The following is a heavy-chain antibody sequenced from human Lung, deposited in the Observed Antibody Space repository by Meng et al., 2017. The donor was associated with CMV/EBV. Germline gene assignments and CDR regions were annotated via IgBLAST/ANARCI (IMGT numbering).Heavy chain of an antibody. CDR2: INPSGGST. J-gene: IGHJ4*02. CDR1: GYTXTSYE. Sequence: ASXXVSXKASGYTXTSYEMQWVRQAPGQGLEWMAIINPSGGSTTYAQKFQGRVTVTRDTSTTSVYMELSSLRSEDTAVYYCARDRNGRRRYYDSSAYYLDYWXQGTLVTVSS. CDR3: ARDRNGRRRYYDSSAYYLDY. D-gene: IGHD3-22*01. V-gene: IGHV1-46*01.